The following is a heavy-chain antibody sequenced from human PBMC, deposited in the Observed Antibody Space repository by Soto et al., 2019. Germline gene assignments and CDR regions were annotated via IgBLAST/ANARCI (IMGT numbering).Heavy chain of an antibody. CDR3: VRHRSSREIPFDN. J-gene: IGHJ4*02. V-gene: IGHV4-39*01. Sequence: SETLSLTCTVSGDSISGTSFYWGWIRQSSGKGLEWIASIYSSGSTFYNLSLKSRLSLSVDTSKNQFSLRLQSVTAADTAVYYCVRHRSSREIPFDNWGQGTLVTVSS. CDR2: IYSSGST. CDR1: GDSISGTSFY. D-gene: IGHD2-21*01.